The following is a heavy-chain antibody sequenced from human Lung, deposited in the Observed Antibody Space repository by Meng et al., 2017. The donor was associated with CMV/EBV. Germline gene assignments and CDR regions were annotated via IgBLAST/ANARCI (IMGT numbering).Heavy chain of an antibody. Sequence: ASVKVSCKTSGYTFTGYYLHWVRQAPGQGLEWMGWINPNSGGTNYALKFQGRVTMTSDTSISTGYMELSSLRSDDTAMYYCAREFWMVPGAMGMDVWGPGNTV. CDR1: GYTFTGYY. CDR2: INPNSGGT. V-gene: IGHV1-2*02. CDR3: AREFWMVPGAMGMDV. J-gene: IGHJ6*02. D-gene: IGHD2-2*01.